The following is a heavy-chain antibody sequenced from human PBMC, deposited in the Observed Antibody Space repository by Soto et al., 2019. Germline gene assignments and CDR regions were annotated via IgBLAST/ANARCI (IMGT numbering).Heavy chain of an antibody. Sequence: PGGSLRLSCAASGFTFNTYLMTWVRQAPGKGLEWVANIKQDGSETYYVDSVKGRFTISRDNAKNSLYLQMNSLRAEDTAVYYCARDPPYGSGTSQNYGMDVWGQGTTVTVSS. D-gene: IGHD3-10*01. J-gene: IGHJ6*02. V-gene: IGHV3-7*04. CDR2: IKQDGSET. CDR3: ARDPPYGSGTSQNYGMDV. CDR1: GFTFNTYL.